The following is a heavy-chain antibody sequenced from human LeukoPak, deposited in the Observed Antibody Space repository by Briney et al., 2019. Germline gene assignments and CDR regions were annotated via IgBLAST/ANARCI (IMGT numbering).Heavy chain of an antibody. CDR1: GFTFNSYA. J-gene: IGHJ4*02. D-gene: IGHD3-10*01. V-gene: IGHV3-30-3*01. CDR2: ISYEGSNK. Sequence: GGSLRLSCAVSGFTFNSYAMHWVRQTPGKGLEWVAVISYEGSNKYYADSVKGRFTISRDNSMHTLYLQMNSLRVEDTAIYYCAISLWFATTNFDYWGQGSLVTVSS. CDR3: AISLWFATTNFDY.